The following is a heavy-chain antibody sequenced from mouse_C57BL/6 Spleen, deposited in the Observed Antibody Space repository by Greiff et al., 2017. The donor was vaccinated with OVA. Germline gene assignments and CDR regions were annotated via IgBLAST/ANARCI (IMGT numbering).Heavy chain of an antibody. J-gene: IGHJ3*01. D-gene: IGHD2-4*01. CDR1: GYTFTSYW. V-gene: IGHV1-55*01. CDR3: ATGDDSRFAY. Sequence: QVQLQQPGAELVKPGASVKMSCKASGYTFTSYWITWVKQRPGQGLEWIGDIYPGSGSTNYNEKLKSKATLTVDTASSTAYMPLSSLTSEDSAVYYCATGDDSRFAYWGQGTLVTVSA. CDR2: IYPGSGST.